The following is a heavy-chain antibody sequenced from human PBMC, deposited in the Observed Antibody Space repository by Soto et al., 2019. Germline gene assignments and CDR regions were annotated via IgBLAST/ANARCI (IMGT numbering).Heavy chain of an antibody. CDR2: IFHTGDT. Sequence: SETLSLTCTVSGGSISSGGYYWSWIRQHPGKGLEWIGSIFHTGDTYYNPSLKSRITMSVDTSRNQFSLKLTSLTAADTAVYYCARDTNSLDPWGQGTLVTSPQ. J-gene: IGHJ5*02. D-gene: IGHD1-1*01. V-gene: IGHV4-39*02. CDR1: GGSISSGGYY. CDR3: ARDTNSLDP.